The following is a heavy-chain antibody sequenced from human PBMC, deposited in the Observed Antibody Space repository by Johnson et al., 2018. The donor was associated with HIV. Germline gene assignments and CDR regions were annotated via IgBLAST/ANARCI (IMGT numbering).Heavy chain of an antibody. CDR3: AREDGSGWSTRGDDAFDI. V-gene: IGHV3-13*01. CDR2: IGTAGDT. Sequence: VQLVESGGGLVQPGGSLRLSCAASGCTFSRSDMHWVRQGRGKGLEWVSGIGTAGDTYYPGSVKGRFTISRDNSKNTLYLQMNSLRAEDTAVYYCAREDGSGWSTRGDDAFDIWGQGTMVTVSS. D-gene: IGHD6-19*01. J-gene: IGHJ3*02. CDR1: GCTFSRSD.